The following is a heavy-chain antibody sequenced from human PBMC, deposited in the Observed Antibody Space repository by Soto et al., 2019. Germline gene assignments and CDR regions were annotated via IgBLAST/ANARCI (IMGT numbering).Heavy chain of an antibody. D-gene: IGHD2-21*02. CDR2: IYYSGST. V-gene: IGHV4-30-4*01. CDR1: GGSISSGDYY. J-gene: IGHJ5*02. CDR3: ARAMVVTQNWFDP. Sequence: TSETLSLTCTVSGGSISSGDYYWSWIRQPPGKGLEWIGYIYYSGSTYCNPSLKSRVTISVDTSKNQFSLKLSSVTAADTAVYYCARAMVVTQNWFDPWGQGTLVTVSS.